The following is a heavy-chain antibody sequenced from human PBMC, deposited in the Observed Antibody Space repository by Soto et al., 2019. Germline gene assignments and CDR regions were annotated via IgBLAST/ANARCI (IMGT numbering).Heavy chain of an antibody. CDR3: ARGPLAIFGVVTRDWYFDL. D-gene: IGHD3-3*01. J-gene: IGHJ2*01. V-gene: IGHV1-69*01. CDR1: GGTFSSYA. CDR2: IIPIFGTA. Sequence: QVQLVQSGAEVKKPGSSVKVSCKASGGTFSSYAISWVRQAPGQGLEWMGGIIPIFGTANYAQKFQGRVTITADESTSTAYMELSSLLSEDTAVYYCARGPLAIFGVVTRDWYFDLWGRGTLVTVSS.